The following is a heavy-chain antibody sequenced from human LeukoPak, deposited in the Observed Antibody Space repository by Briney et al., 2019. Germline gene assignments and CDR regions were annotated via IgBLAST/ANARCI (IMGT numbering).Heavy chain of an antibody. Sequence: ASVRVSCKASGYTFTSYGISWVRQAPGQGLEWMGWINAYNGNTDYAQRLQGRVTMTIDTSTSTVYMELRRLRSDDTAVYYCARNVGRSYDLDYWGQGTLVTVSS. D-gene: IGHD3-16*01. V-gene: IGHV1-18*01. CDR3: ARNVGRSYDLDY. CDR2: INAYNGNT. J-gene: IGHJ4*02. CDR1: GYTFTSYG.